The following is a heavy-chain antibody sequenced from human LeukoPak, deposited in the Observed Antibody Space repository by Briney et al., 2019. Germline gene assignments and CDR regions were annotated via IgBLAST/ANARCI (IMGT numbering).Heavy chain of an antibody. Sequence: GGSLRLSCAAYGFTFSGSGMHSVRQAPGKGLEWVAFIRYDGSNKYYADSVKGRFTISRDNSNNTLYLQMNSLRPEDTAIYYCAKSIPTIAVAVSTRQWGQGTLVTASS. CDR3: AKSIPTIAVAVSTRQ. J-gene: IGHJ4*02. CDR1: GFTFSGSG. V-gene: IGHV3-30*02. D-gene: IGHD6-19*01. CDR2: IRYDGSNK.